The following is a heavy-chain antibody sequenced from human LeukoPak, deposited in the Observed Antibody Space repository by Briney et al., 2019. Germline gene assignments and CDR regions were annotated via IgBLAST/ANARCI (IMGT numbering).Heavy chain of an antibody. D-gene: IGHD2-21*02. CDR2: INPSGGST. CDR3: ASLAYCGGDCYSNRTDAFDI. CDR1: GYTFTSYY. V-gene: IGHV1-46*01. J-gene: IGHJ3*02. Sequence: GASVKVSCKASGYTFTSYYMHWVRQAPGQGLEWMGIINPSGGSTSYAQKFQGRVTMTRDTSTSTVYMELSSLRSEDTAVYYCASLAYCGGDCYSNRTDAFDIWGQGTMVTVSS.